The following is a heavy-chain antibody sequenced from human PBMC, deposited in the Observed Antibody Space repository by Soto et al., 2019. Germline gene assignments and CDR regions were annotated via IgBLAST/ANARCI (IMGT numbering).Heavy chain of an antibody. CDR3: ARGMRRPYYDYIWGSYRRTDDAFDI. CDR2: IYYSGST. CDR1: GGSISSYY. J-gene: IGHJ3*02. V-gene: IGHV4-59*01. D-gene: IGHD3-16*02. Sequence: SETLSLTCTVSGGSISSYYWSWIRQPPGKGLEWIGYIYYSGSTNYNPSLKSRVTISVDTSKNQFSLKLSSVTAADTAVYYCARGMRRPYYDYIWGSYRRTDDAFDISGQGTMVTVSS.